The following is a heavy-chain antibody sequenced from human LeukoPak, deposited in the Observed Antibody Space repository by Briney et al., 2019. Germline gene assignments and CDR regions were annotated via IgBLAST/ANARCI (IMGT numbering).Heavy chain of an antibody. J-gene: IGHJ4*02. CDR3: AKRSGGPSPFDY. CDR2: ISYDGSNR. CDR1: GFTFSSYG. V-gene: IGHV3-30*18. Sequence: PGGSLRLSCAASGFTFSSYGMHWVRQAPGKGLEWVAVISYDGSNRYYADSVKGRFTISRDTSKNTLYLQMNSLRAEDTAVYFCAKRSGGPSPFDYWGQGALVTVSS. D-gene: IGHD3-3*01.